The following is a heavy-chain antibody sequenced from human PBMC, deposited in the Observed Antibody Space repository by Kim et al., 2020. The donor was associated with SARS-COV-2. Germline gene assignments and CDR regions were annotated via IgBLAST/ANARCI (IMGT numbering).Heavy chain of an antibody. D-gene: IGHD3-3*01. CDR3: ARTILTIFGVVTTYYFDY. V-gene: IGHV4-39*07. Sequence: SETLSLTCTVSGGSISSSSYYWGWIRQPPGKGLEWIGSIYYSGSTYYNPSLKSRVTISVDTSKNQFSLKLSSVTAADTAVYYCARTILTIFGVVTTYYFDYWGQGTLVTVSS. J-gene: IGHJ4*02. CDR2: IYYSGST. CDR1: GGSISSSSYY.